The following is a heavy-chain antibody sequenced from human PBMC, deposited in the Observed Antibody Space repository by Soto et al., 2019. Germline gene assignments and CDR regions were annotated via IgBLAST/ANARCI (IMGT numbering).Heavy chain of an antibody. CDR2: ISYDGSNK. J-gene: IGHJ6*02. CDR3: ASSSAAPFYYYYGMDV. CDR1: GFTFSSYA. D-gene: IGHD2-2*01. V-gene: IGHV3-30-3*01. Sequence: PGGSLRLSCAASGFTFSSYAMHWVRQAPGKGLEWVAVISYDGSNKYYADSVKGRFTISRDNSKNTLYLQMNSLRAEDTAVYYCASSSAAPFYYYYGMDVWGQGTTVTVSS.